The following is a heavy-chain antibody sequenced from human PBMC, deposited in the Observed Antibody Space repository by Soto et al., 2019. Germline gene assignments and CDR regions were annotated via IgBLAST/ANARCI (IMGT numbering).Heavy chain of an antibody. V-gene: IGHV3-33*01. CDR3: ARDRFPRRIADRLTDWFDP. CDR1: GFTFSSYG. CDR2: IWYDGSNK. J-gene: IGHJ5*02. Sequence: GGSLRLSCAASGFTFSSYGMHWVRQAPGKGLEWVAVIWYDGSNKYYADSVKGRFTISRDNSKNTLYLQMNSLRAEDTAVYYCARDRFPRRIADRLTDWFDPWGQGTLVTVSS. D-gene: IGHD6-6*01.